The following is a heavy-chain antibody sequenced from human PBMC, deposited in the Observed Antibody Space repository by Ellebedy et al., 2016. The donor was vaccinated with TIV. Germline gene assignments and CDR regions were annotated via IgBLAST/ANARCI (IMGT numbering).Heavy chain of an antibody. CDR3: ARTDPWQPIDD. D-gene: IGHD2-21*02. J-gene: IGHJ4*02. CDR1: GGSLSSTRYY. V-gene: IGHV4-39*01. Sequence: MPSETLSLTCSVSGGSLSSTRYYWAWIRQPTGKGLEYIGSVFYSGSPYYRPSFKSPVTLSADTSKNPFSLNLRTATAADTAVYYCARTDPWQPIDDWGQGTLVTVSS. CDR2: VFYSGSP.